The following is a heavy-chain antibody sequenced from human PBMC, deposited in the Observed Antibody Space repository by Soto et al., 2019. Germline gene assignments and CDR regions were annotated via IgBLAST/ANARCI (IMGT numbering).Heavy chain of an antibody. CDR1: GGSFSGYY. J-gene: IGHJ4*02. CDR2: INHSGST. V-gene: IGHV4-34*01. D-gene: IGHD6-19*01. Sequence: SETLSLTCAVYGGSFSGYYWSWIRQPPGKGLEWIGEINHSGSTNYNPSLKSRVTISVDTSKNQFSLKLSSVTAADTAVYYCARADSSGWSAPAFDYWGQGTLVTVSS. CDR3: ARADSSGWSAPAFDY.